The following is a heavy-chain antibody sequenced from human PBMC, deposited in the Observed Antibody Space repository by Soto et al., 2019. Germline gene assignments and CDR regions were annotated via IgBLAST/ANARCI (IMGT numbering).Heavy chain of an antibody. Sequence: QMQLVQSGPEVKKPGTSVKVSCKASGFNFSSSAMEWVRQARGQRLEWIGWIVVGSGNTKYAKKFQERVTITRDMSTMTAYMEMSSLGSEDTAVYYCAAELEHFSYYYGMYVWGQGTTVTVCS. J-gene: IGHJ6*02. CDR1: GFNFSSSA. V-gene: IGHV1-58*02. D-gene: IGHD6-6*01. CDR3: AAELEHFSYYYGMYV. CDR2: IVVGSGNT.